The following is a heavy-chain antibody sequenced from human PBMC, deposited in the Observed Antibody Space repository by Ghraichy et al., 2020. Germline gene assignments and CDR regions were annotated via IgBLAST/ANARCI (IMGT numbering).Heavy chain of an antibody. CDR1: GFTFDDYA. J-gene: IGHJ4*02. CDR2: ISWNSGSI. V-gene: IGHV3-9*01. CDR3: AKEGDGRGGYYFDY. D-gene: IGHD3-16*01. Sequence: GGSLRLSCAASGFTFDDYAMHWVRQAPGKGLEWVSGISWNSGSIGYADSVKGRFTISRDNAKNSLYLQMNSLRAEDTALYYCAKEGDGRGGYYFDYWGQGTLVTVSS.